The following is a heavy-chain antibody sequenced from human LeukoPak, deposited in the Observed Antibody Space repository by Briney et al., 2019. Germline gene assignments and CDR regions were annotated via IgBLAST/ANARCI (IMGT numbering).Heavy chain of an antibody. CDR2: ISGSGSST. CDR3: AKDSNTPGYFDY. CDR1: GFTFRNYA. D-gene: IGHD2/OR15-2a*01. J-gene: IGHJ4*02. V-gene: IGHV3-23*01. Sequence: PGGSLRLSCAASGFTFRNYAMNWVRQAPGKGLEWVSRISGSGSSTNYADSVKGRFTISRDNSKSTLYLQMTSLRAEDTAIYYCAKDSNTPGYFDYWGQGIPVTVSS.